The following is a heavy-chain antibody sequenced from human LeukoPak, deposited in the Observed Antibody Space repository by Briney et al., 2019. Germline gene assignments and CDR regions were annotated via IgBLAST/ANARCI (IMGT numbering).Heavy chain of an antibody. CDR1: GYTFTSYD. J-gene: IGHJ4*02. CDR3: ARVYSRRSSGYYYADY. Sequence: EASVKVSCKASGYTFTSYDINWLRQATVQGLEWMGWMNPNSGNTGYAQKFQGRVTMTRNTSINTAYMELSSLRSEDTAVYYCARVYSRRSSGYYYADYWGQGTLVTVSS. D-gene: IGHD3-22*01. CDR2: MNPNSGNT. V-gene: IGHV1-8*01.